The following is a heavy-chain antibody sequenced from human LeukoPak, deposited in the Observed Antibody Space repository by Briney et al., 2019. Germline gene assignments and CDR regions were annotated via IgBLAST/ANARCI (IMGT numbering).Heavy chain of an antibody. CDR3: ARAKGYSNYYWLDP. J-gene: IGHJ5*02. V-gene: IGHV4-4*07. CDR2: IYTSGST. Sequence: SETLSLTCTVSGGSISSYYWSWIRQPAGKGLEWIGRIYTSGSTNYNPSLKSRVTISVDKSKNQFSLKLSSVTAADTAVYYCARAKGYSNYYWLDPWGQGTLVTVSS. CDR1: GGSISSYY. D-gene: IGHD4-11*01.